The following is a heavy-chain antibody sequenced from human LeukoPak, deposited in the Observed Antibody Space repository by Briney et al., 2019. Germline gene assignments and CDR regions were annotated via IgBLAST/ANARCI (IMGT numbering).Heavy chain of an antibody. CDR1: GYTFTSYG. J-gene: IGHJ4*02. V-gene: IGHV1-18*01. CDR3: ARDRGSTMVRGVKDY. CDR2: ISAYNGNT. Sequence: ASVKVSCKASGYTFTSYGISWVRQAPGQGLEWMGWISAYNGNTNYAQKLQGRVIMTTDTSTSTAYMELRSLRSDDTAVYYCARDRGSTMVRGVKDYWGQGTLVTVSS. D-gene: IGHD3-10*01.